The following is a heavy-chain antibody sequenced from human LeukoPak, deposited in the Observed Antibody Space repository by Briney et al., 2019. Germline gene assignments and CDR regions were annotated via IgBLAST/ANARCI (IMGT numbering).Heavy chain of an antibody. CDR3: ARALFWGRIAAAGTRYFQH. Sequence: SETLSLTCAVYGGSFSGYYWSWIRQPPGKGLEWLGEINHSGSTNYNPSLKSRVTISVDTSKNQFSLKLSSVTAADTAVYYCARALFWGRIAAAGTRYFQHWGQGTLVTVSS. V-gene: IGHV4-34*01. J-gene: IGHJ1*01. CDR2: INHSGST. CDR1: GGSFSGYY. D-gene: IGHD6-13*01.